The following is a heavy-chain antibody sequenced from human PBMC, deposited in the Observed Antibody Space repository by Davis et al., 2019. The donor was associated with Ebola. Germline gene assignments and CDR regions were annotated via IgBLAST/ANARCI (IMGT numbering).Heavy chain of an antibody. Sequence: HSQTLSLTCDISGDSVSSNSGAWNWIRQSPSRGLEWLGRTYYTSKWNNDYAVSVKSRININPDTSKNQLSLQLNSVTPEDTAVYYCARGWLREGMDVWGEGTTVTV. CDR3: ARGWLREGMDV. CDR1: GDSVSSNSGA. V-gene: IGHV6-1*01. CDR2: TYYTSKWNN. D-gene: IGHD5-18*01. J-gene: IGHJ6*02.